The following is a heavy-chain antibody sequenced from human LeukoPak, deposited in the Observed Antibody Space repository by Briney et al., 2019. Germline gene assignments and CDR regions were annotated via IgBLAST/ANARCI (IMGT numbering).Heavy chain of an antibody. CDR2: ISSSGDYK. CDR3: ASDDYYF. V-gene: IGHV3-21*01. D-gene: IGHD2-21*02. CDR1: GFPFSSFS. J-gene: IGHJ4*02. Sequence: GGSLRLSCAASGFPFSSFSMNWVRQAPGEGLEWVSSISSSGDYKYYADSMRGRFTISRDNAKNSLSLQMNNLRAEDAAVYYCASDDYYFWGQGTLVTVSS.